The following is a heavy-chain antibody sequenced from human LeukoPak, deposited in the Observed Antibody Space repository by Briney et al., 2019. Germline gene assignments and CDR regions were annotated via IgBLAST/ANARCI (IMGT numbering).Heavy chain of an antibody. Sequence: SETLSLTCTVSGGSISSYYWSWIRQPPGKGLEWIGEINHSGSTNYNPSLKSRVTISVDTSKNQFSLKLSSVTAADTAVYYCARESRLRGYDSSGYYYLYGYFQHWGQGTLVTVSS. CDR3: ARESRLRGYDSSGYYYLYGYFQH. D-gene: IGHD3-22*01. J-gene: IGHJ1*01. CDR1: GGSISSYY. V-gene: IGHV4-34*01. CDR2: INHSGST.